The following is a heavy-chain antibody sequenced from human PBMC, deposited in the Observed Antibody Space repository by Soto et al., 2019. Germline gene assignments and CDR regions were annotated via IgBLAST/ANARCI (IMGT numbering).Heavy chain of an antibody. CDR2: IYWDDDK. Sequence: SRLTRVRNSEALTTSCTFAGFSLITKGVGVGWIRQPPGKALEWLALIYWDDDKRYSPSLKSRLTITKDTSKNQVVLTMTNMDPADTATYFCAHRTTMVTWWFAPWGQGTLVTVSS. CDR1: GFSLITKGVG. J-gene: IGHJ5*02. CDR3: AHRTTMVTWWFAP. V-gene: IGHV2-5*02. D-gene: IGHD4-17*01.